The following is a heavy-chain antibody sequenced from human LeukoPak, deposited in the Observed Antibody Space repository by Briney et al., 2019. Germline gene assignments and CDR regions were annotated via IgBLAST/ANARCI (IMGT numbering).Heavy chain of an antibody. D-gene: IGHD6-13*01. Sequence: PGGSLRLSCAASGFTFSSYWMHWVRQAPGKGLVWVSRINTDGSSTSYADSVKGRFTISRDNAKNTLYLQMNSLRAEDTAVYYCARGDIAAGGSDYWGQGTLVTVSS. CDR2: INTDGSST. CDR1: GFTFSSYW. J-gene: IGHJ4*02. CDR3: ARGDIAAGGSDY. V-gene: IGHV3-74*01.